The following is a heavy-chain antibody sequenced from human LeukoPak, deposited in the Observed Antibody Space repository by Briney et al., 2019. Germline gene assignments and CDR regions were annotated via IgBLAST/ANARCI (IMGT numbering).Heavy chain of an antibody. J-gene: IGHJ5*02. Sequence: GGSLRLSCAASGFTFSSYAMSWVRQAPGKGLEWVSAISGSGGSTYYADSVKGRITISRDNSKNTLYLQMNSLRAEDTAVYYCASKQWLVAWFDPWGQGTLVTVSS. CDR2: ISGSGGST. D-gene: IGHD6-19*01. V-gene: IGHV3-23*01. CDR3: ASKQWLVAWFDP. CDR1: GFTFSSYA.